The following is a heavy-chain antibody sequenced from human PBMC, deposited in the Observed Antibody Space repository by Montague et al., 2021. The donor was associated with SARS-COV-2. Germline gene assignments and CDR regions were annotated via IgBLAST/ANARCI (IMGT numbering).Heavy chain of an antibody. D-gene: IGHD3-10*01. CDR1: GGSFSDYY. V-gene: IGHV4-34*01. CDR2: INHSGSS. CDR3: TRGIDSYKTGY. J-gene: IGHJ4*02. Sequence: SETLSLTCAVYGGSFSDYYWTWIRQPPGKGLEWIGEINHSGSSNYNPSLKSRVTISVDTSKSQISLKLTSVTAADTAVYYCTRGIDSYKTGYWGQGIQVTVSS.